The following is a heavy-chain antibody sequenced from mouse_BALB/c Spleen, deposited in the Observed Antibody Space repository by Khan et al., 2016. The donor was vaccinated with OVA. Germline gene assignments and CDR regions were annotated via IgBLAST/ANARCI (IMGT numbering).Heavy chain of an antibody. Sequence: VQLQQSGAELVKPGASVKLSCTASGFNIKDTYIHWVKQRPEQGLEWIGRIDPANGNAKYDPKFQGKATITADTSSNTAYLHLTSLTSEDTAVYYCGRGDYYGCGAMDYWGQGTSVTVSS. V-gene: IGHV14-3*02. CDR2: IDPANGNA. CDR1: GFNIKDTY. J-gene: IGHJ4*01. CDR3: GRGDYYGCGAMDY. D-gene: IGHD1-2*01.